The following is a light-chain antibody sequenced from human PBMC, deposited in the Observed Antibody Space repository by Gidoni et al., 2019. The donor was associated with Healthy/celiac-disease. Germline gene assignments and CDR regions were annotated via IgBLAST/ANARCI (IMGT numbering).Light chain of an antibody. CDR1: SFTIGAGSD. CDR3: QSYDSSLSGVV. Sequence: QSVLTQPPSVSGAPGPRVTISCTGRSFTIGAGSDVPWYQQLPGTAPKLLIYGNSNRPSGVPDRFSGSKSGTSASLAITGLQAEDEADYYCQSYDSSLSGVVFGGGTKLTVL. V-gene: IGLV1-40*01. J-gene: IGLJ2*01. CDR2: GNS.